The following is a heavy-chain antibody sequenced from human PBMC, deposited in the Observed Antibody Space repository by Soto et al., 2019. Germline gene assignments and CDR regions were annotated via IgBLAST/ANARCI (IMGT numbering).Heavy chain of an antibody. CDR1: GGSISSYY. V-gene: IGHV4-59*08. J-gene: IGHJ4*02. D-gene: IGHD5-18*01. CDR2: IYYSGST. CDR3: ARRYGSCFDY. Sequence: QVQLQESGPGLVKPSETLSLTCTVSGGSISSYYWSWIRQPPGKGLEWIGYIYYSGSTNYNPSLRSRVTISVDTSKNPFPLKLSSGTAADTAVYYCARRYGSCFDYWGQGTLVTVSS.